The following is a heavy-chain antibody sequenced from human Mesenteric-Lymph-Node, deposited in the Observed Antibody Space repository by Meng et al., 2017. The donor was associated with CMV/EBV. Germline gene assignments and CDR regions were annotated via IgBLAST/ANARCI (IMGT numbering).Heavy chain of an antibody. Sequence: GESLKISCAASGFTFNSYAMHWVRQAPGKGLEWVTIISYDGSKKYYADSVKGRFTISRDNAKNSLYLQMNSLRAEDTAVYYCASSSEGAGFDPWGQGTLVTVSS. J-gene: IGHJ5*02. CDR3: ASSSEGAGFDP. CDR1: GFTFNSYA. V-gene: IGHV3-30*04. D-gene: IGHD6-6*01. CDR2: ISYDGSKK.